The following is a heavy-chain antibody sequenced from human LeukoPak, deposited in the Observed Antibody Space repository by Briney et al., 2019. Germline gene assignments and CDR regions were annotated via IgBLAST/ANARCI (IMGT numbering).Heavy chain of an antibody. Sequence: ETLSLTCTVSGGSIRSSYYYWGWIRQPPGKGLEWVSVVSGTGGRTYYADSVKGRFTISRDNSKNTLYLQMNSLRAEDAALCYCVKASSSSPQYNWFDAWGQGTLVTVSS. CDR2: VSGTGGRT. CDR1: GGSIRSSYYY. CDR3: VKASSSSPQYNWFDA. D-gene: IGHD6-6*01. J-gene: IGHJ5*02. V-gene: IGHV3-23*01.